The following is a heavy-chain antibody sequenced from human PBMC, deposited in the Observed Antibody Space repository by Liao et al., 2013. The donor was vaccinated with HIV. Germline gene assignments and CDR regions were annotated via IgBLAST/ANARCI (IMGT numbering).Heavy chain of an antibody. CDR2: MYTSGST. J-gene: IGHJ4*02. Sequence: QVQLQESGPGLVKPSETLSLTCTVSGGSISSYYWSWIRQPAGKGLEWIGRMYTSGSTNYNPSLKSRVTMSVDTSKNQFSLKLSSVTAADTAVYYCARSPTYYYGSGSYASLDYWGQGTLVTVSS. CDR1: GGSISSYY. V-gene: IGHV4-4*07. D-gene: IGHD3-10*01. CDR3: ARSPTYYYGSGSYASLDY.